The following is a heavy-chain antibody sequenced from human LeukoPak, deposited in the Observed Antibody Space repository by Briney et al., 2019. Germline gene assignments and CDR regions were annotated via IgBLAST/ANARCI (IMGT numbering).Heavy chain of an antibody. CDR2: ICGGGGST. CDR3: AKDRETTASGTFDY. J-gene: IGHJ4*02. V-gene: IGHV3-23*01. CDR1: GFTFSSSA. D-gene: IGHD6-13*01. Sequence: GGSLRLSCAASGFTFSSSAMSWVRQAPGKGLEWVSSICGGGGSTYYADSVKGRFTISRDNSNNTLYLQMNSLRAEDTAVYYCAKDRETTASGTFDYWGQGTLVTVSS.